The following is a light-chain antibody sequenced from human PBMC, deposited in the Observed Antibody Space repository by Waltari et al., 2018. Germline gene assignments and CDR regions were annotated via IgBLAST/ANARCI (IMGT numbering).Light chain of an antibody. Sequence: QSVLTQPPSASGTPGQRVSISCSGSSPNLGTNIVNWYQQLPGTAPKLLIYWTNQRPSGVPDRFSGSKSGTSASLAISGLQSEDEADYYCATWDDSLNGLVFGGGTKLTVL. CDR1: SPNLGTNI. J-gene: IGLJ2*01. CDR2: WTN. V-gene: IGLV1-44*01. CDR3: ATWDDSLNGLV.